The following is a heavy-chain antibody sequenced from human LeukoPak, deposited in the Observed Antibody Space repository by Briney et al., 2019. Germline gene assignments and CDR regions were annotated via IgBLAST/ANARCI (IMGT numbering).Heavy chain of an antibody. CDR3: ARDRNDILTGYFPYYYYYYYMDV. V-gene: IGHV3-48*01. Sequence: GGSLRLSCAASGFTFSIYSMNWVRQAPGKGLEWVSYISSSSSTILYADSVKGRFTISRDNAKNSLYLQMNSLRAEDTAVYYCARDRNDILTGYFPYYYYYYYMDVWGKGTTVTVSS. J-gene: IGHJ6*03. CDR2: ISSSSSTI. CDR1: GFTFSIYS. D-gene: IGHD3-9*01.